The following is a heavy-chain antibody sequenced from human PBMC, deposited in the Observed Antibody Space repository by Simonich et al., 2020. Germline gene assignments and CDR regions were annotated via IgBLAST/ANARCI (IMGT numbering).Heavy chain of an antibody. CDR2: INSSSSYI. CDR1: GFTFSSYS. V-gene: IGHV3-21*01. J-gene: IGHJ6*02. CDR3: ARWIAVAGTGAYGMDV. Sequence: EVQLVESGGGLVKPGGSLRLSCAASGFTFSSYSMNWVRRAPGKGLEWVSSINSSSSYIYYADSVKGRFTISRDNAKNSLYLQMNSLRAEDTAVYYCARWIAVAGTGAYGMDVWGQGTTVTVSS. D-gene: IGHD6-19*01.